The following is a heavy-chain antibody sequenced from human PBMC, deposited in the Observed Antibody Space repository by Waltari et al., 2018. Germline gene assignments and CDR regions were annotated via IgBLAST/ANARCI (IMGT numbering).Heavy chain of an antibody. V-gene: IGHV4-34*01. J-gene: IGHJ6*02. CDR1: GGSFSGYY. CDR2: INHSGST. CDR3: ARDSMDNNYYYGMDV. Sequence: QVQLQQWGAGLLKPSETLSLTCAVYGGSFSGYYWSWIRQPPGKGLEWIGEINHSGSTNYNPSLKRRVTISVDTSKNQFSLKLSAVTAADTAVYYCARDSMDNNYYYGMDVWGQGTTVTVSS. D-gene: IGHD3-10*01.